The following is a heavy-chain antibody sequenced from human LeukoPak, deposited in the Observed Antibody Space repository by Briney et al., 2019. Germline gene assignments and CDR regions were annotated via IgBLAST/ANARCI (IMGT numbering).Heavy chain of an antibody. V-gene: IGHV1-69*13. CDR2: IIPIFGTA. CDR3: ARVKYEYQLQEDYFDY. J-gene: IGHJ4*02. D-gene: IGHD2-2*01. Sequence: SVKVSCKASGGTFSGYAISWVRQAPGQGLEWMGGIIPIFGTANYAQKFQGRVTITADESTSTAYMELSSLRSEDTAVYYCARVKYEYQLQEDYFDYWGQGTLVTVSS. CDR1: GGTFSGYA.